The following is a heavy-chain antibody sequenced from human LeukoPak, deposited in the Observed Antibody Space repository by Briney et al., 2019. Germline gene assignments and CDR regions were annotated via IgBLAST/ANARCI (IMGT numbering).Heavy chain of an antibody. CDR2: ISGSGGST. V-gene: IGHV3-23*01. J-gene: IGHJ4*02. Sequence: GGSLRLSCAASGFTFSSYAMSWVRQAPGKGLEWVSAISGSGGSTYYADSVKGRFTISRDNSKNTLYLQMNSLRAEDTAVYYCARDRGSGSYYNPVGYWGQGTLVTVSS. CDR1: GFTFSSYA. D-gene: IGHD3-10*01. CDR3: ARDRGSGSYYNPVGY.